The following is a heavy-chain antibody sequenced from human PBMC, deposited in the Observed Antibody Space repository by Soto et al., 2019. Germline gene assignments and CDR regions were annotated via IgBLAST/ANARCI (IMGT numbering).Heavy chain of an antibody. CDR1: GGSISSGGYY. V-gene: IGHV4-31*03. D-gene: IGHD6-13*01. Sequence: SETLSLTCTVSGGSISSGGYYWSWLRQHPGKGLEWIGYIYYSGSNYYNPSLKSRVTISVDTSKNQFSLKLSSVTAADTAVYYCARDRLPRGGDRIAAASNWFDPWGQGTLVTVSS. CDR2: IYYSGSN. J-gene: IGHJ5*02. CDR3: ARDRLPRGGDRIAAASNWFDP.